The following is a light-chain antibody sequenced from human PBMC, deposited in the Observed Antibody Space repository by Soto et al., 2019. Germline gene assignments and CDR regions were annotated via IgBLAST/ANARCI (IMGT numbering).Light chain of an antibody. J-gene: IGLJ2*01. Sequence: QSVLTQPPSASGTPGQRVTISCSGSSSNIGSNYVYWYQQLPGTAPKLLIYRNNQRPSGVPDRFSGSKSGTSASLAISGLRSEDEADYHCAAWDDSLSGAGVFGGGTKVTVL. V-gene: IGLV1-47*01. CDR1: SSNIGSNY. CDR2: RNN. CDR3: AAWDDSLSGAGV.